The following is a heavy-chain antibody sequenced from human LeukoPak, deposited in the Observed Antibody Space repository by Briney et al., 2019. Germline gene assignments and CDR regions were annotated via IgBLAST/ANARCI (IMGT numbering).Heavy chain of an antibody. J-gene: IGHJ4*02. V-gene: IGHV3-48*03. CDR3: ARDSSDYYDFWSGYLTPSGDFDY. D-gene: IGHD3-3*01. Sequence: GGSLRLSCAASGFSFSSYEMNWVRQAPGKGLEWISYISSSGSTIYSADSVKGRFTMSRDNAKNSLYLQMNSLRAEDTAVYYCARDSSDYYDFWSGYLTPSGDFDYWGQGTLVTVSS. CDR2: ISSSGSTI. CDR1: GFSFSSYE.